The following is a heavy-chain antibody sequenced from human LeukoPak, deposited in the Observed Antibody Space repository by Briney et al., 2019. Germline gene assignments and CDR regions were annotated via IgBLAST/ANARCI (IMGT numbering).Heavy chain of an antibody. Sequence: GRSLRLSCAASGFTFSTCGLHWVRQAPGKGLEWVAGVSYDGSNKDYADSVKDRFTISRDNSKNTLYLQMNSLRAEDTAVYYCAKDIKLWFGRGDAFDIWGQGTMVTVSS. J-gene: IGHJ3*02. V-gene: IGHV3-30*18. CDR1: GFTFSTCG. CDR2: VSYDGSNK. CDR3: AKDIKLWFGRGDAFDI. D-gene: IGHD5-18*01.